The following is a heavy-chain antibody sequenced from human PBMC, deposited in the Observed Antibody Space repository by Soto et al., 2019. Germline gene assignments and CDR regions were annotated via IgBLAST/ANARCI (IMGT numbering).Heavy chain of an antibody. D-gene: IGHD3-9*01. CDR1: GYTFTSDD. CDR2: MNPNSGKA. CDR3: AISNDWYRPPDY. J-gene: IGHJ4*02. Sequence: SVKVSCSTSGYTFTSDDINWVRQAPVQGLEWMGWMNPNSGKAGYSQKFQGRVTMARDTSISTAYMELSSLRSEDTAVYYCAISNDWYRPPDYWGQGTLVTVSS. V-gene: IGHV1-8*01.